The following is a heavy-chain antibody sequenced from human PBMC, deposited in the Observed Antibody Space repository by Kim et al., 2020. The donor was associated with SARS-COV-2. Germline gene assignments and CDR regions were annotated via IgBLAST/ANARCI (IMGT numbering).Heavy chain of an antibody. J-gene: IGHJ6*02. CDR2: IYYSGST. D-gene: IGHD6-13*01. CDR3: ARYQRAPYSSSWYGAFADYYGMDV. CDR1: GGSISSYY. V-gene: IGHV4-59*08. Sequence: SETLSLTCTVSGGSISSYYWSWIRQPPGKGLEWIGYIYYSGSTNYNPSLKSRVTISVDTSKNQFSLKLSSVTAADTAVYYCARYQRAPYSSSWYGAFADYYGMDVWGQGTTVTVSS.